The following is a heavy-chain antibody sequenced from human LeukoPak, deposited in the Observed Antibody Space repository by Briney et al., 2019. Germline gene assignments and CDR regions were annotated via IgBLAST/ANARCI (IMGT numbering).Heavy chain of an antibody. CDR1: GDSMNKYY. Sequence: KPSETLSLTCTVSGDSMNKYYWCWVRQSPGKGLEWIGYIYYDGTPDYNPSLTGRVTMSIDTSKNQFSLRLRSLTAADTAVYYCARRAGGSPFDYWGQGILVTVSS. CDR2: IYYDGTP. V-gene: IGHV4-59*01. J-gene: IGHJ4*02. CDR3: ARRAGGSPFDY. D-gene: IGHD2-8*02.